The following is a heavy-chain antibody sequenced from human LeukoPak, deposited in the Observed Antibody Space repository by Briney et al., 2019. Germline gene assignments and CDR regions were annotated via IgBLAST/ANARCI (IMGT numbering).Heavy chain of an antibody. V-gene: IGHV3-30*02. J-gene: IGHJ4*02. CDR3: VKWQNNCSNYDNVY. CDR1: GFTFSSYG. D-gene: IGHD4-11*01. Sequence: GGSLRLSCAASGFTFSSYGMHWVRQAPGKGLEWVAFIRYDGSNKYYADSVKGRFTISRDNSKNTLYLQMNSLRDEDTAVYYCVKWQNNCSNYDNVYWGGGSILAVCS. CDR2: IRYDGSNK.